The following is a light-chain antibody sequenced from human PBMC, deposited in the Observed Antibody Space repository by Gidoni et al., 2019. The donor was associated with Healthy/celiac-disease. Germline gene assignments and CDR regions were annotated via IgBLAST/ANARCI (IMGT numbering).Light chain of an antibody. CDR2: AAC. J-gene: IGKJ1*01. V-gene: IGKV1-39*01. CDR3: QQSYSTPWT. CDR1: QSISSY. Sequence: DIQMTQSPSSLSASVGDRVTITCRASQSISSYLNWYQQKPGKAPKLLIYAACSLQSGVPSSFSGSGSGTDFTLTISSLQPEDFSTYYCQQSYSTPWTFGQGTKVEIK.